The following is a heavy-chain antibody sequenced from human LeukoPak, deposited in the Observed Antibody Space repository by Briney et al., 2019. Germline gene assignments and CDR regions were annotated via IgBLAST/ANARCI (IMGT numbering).Heavy chain of an antibody. CDR2: IIPIFGTA. V-gene: IGHV1-69*05. D-gene: IGHD3-16*02. CDR1: GGTFSSYA. Sequence: ASVKVSCKASGGTFSSYAISWVRQAPGQGLEWMGGIIPIFGTANYAQKFQGRVTITTDESTSTAYMELSSLRSEDTAVYYCATGPRYDYVWGSYPSGYYYYGMDVWGQGTTVTVSS. J-gene: IGHJ6*02. CDR3: ATGPRYDYVWGSYPSGYYYYGMDV.